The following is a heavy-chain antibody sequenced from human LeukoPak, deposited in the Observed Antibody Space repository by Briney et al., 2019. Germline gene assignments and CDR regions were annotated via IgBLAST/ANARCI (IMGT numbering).Heavy chain of an antibody. CDR1: GGSISSYY. J-gene: IGHJ3*02. CDR3: ARDALPYYDSSGYYKTHDAFDI. D-gene: IGHD3-22*01. Sequence: SETLSLTCTVSGGSISSYYWSWIRQPPGKGLEWIGYIYYSGSTNYNPSLKSRVTISVDTSKNQFSLKLSSVTAADTAVYYCARDALPYYDSSGYYKTHDAFDIWGQGTTVTVSS. V-gene: IGHV4-59*01. CDR2: IYYSGST.